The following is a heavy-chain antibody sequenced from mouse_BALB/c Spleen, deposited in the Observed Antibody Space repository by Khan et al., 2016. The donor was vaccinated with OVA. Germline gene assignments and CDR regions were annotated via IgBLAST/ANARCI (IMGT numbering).Heavy chain of an antibody. D-gene: IGHD2-3*01. Sequence: QVQLQQSGPELVRPGVSVKISCKGSGYTFTDYAIYWVKQSHAKSLEWVGLISTYSGITDYNQKFKVKATMTVDKSSSTAYMELARLTSEASAISSFAKPACDGYYDYWGQGTTLTVSA. CDR2: ISTYSGIT. CDR1: GYTFTDYA. V-gene: IGHV1S137*01. J-gene: IGHJ2*01. CDR3: AKPACDGYYDY.